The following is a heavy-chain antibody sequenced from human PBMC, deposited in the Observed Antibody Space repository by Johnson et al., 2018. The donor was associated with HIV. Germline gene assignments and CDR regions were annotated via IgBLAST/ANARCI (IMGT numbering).Heavy chain of an antibody. Sequence: VLLVESGGSVIRPGGSLRLSCVGTGFTFENYCMSWVRQAPGKGLQWVSGINWNGDTTTYADSVKGRFTVSRDNAKRSLYLQLSNLRAEDTALYYCATLTVRSRAFDLWGQGTLVTVSS. CDR1: GFTFENYC. J-gene: IGHJ3*01. CDR3: ATLTVRSRAFDL. CDR2: INWNGDTT. D-gene: IGHD4-17*01. V-gene: IGHV3-20*04.